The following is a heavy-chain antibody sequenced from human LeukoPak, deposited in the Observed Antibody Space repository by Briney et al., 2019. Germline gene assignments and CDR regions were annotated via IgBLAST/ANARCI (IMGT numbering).Heavy chain of an antibody. V-gene: IGHV3-7*01. CDR2: INQDGSEI. CDR1: GFSFTSYW. CDR3: ARDHRFGGVPHWFDP. Sequence: GGSLRLSCAASGFSFTSYWLIWVRQAPGKGLQWVANINQDGSEIHYADSVKGRFTISRDNAENSVYLQMSSLRAEDTAVYYCARDHRFGGVPHWFDPWGQGTLVTVSS. D-gene: IGHD3-16*01. J-gene: IGHJ5*02.